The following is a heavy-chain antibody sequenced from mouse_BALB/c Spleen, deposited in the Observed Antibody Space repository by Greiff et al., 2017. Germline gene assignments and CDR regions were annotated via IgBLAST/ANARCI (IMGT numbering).Heavy chain of an antibody. CDR3: ARSAITTATGDYFDY. J-gene: IGHJ2*01. CDR1: GFTFSSFG. CDR2: ISSGSSTI. V-gene: IGHV5-17*02. D-gene: IGHD1-2*01. Sequence: EVQRVESGGGLVQPGGSRKLSCAASGFTFSSFGMHWVRQAPEKGLEWVAYISSGSSTIYYADTVKGRFTISRDNPKNTLFLQMTSLRSEDTAMYYCARSAITTATGDYFDYWGQGTTLTVSS.